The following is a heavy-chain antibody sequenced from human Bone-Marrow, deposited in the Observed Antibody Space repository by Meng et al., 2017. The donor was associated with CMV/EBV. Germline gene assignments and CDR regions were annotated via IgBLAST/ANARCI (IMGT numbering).Heavy chain of an antibody. V-gene: IGHV1-69*05. D-gene: IGHD1-1*01. J-gene: IGHJ4*02. CDR3: ARSQLERPFDY. Sequence: SCKASGGTFSSYAISWVRQAPGQGLEWMGGIIPIFGTANYAQRFQGRVTITTDESTSTAYMELSSLRSEDTAVYYCARSQLERPFDYWGQGTLVTVSS. CDR2: IIPIFGTA. CDR1: GGTFSSYA.